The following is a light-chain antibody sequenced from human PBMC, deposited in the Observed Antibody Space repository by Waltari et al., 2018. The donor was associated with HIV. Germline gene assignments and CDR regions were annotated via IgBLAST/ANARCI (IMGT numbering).Light chain of an antibody. Sequence: SYELTQPPSVSVSPGQTARITCSGAALPKQYAYWYQQKQGQAPVLVIYKDSERPSGIPERFSGSSSGTTVTLTISGVQAEDEADYYCQSADSSGTWVFGGGTKLTVL. CDR3: QSADSSGTWV. J-gene: IGLJ3*02. CDR1: ALPKQY. CDR2: KDS. V-gene: IGLV3-25*03.